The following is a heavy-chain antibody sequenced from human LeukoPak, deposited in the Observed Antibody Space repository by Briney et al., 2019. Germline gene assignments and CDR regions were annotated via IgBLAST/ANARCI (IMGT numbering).Heavy chain of an antibody. J-gene: IGHJ6*02. D-gene: IGHD4-11*01. CDR1: GFSFNSHG. CDR3: ARETYSLADV. Sequence: GGSLRLSCAASGFSFNSHGMHWVRQAPGKGLEWVGVTWFDDSYQHYAGSVRGRFTISRDNSKNTVHLQMNSLRAEDTAVYYCARETYSLADVWAKGPRSSSP. CDR2: TWFDDSYQ. V-gene: IGHV3-33*01.